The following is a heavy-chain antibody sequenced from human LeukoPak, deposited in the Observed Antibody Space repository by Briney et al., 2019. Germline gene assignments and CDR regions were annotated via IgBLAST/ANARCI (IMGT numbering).Heavy chain of an antibody. V-gene: IGHV1-8*01. D-gene: IGHD2/OR15-2a*01. J-gene: IGHJ4*02. CDR3: ARDLLLGNILLDY. CDR2: MNPHSGKT. Sequence: ASVKVSCKASGYPFNNYDINWVRQATGQGLEWMGWMNPHSGKTGYAQNFQGRVTMTRDMSTSTVYMELSSLRSEDTAVYYCARDLLLGNILLDYWGRGTLVTVSS. CDR1: GYPFNNYD.